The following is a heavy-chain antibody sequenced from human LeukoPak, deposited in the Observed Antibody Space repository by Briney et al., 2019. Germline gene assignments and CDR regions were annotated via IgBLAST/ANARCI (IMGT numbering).Heavy chain of an antibody. CDR2: IYYSGST. Sequence: SETLSLTCTVSGGSISSYYWSWIRQPPGKGLEWIGYIYYSGSTNYNPSLKSRVTISVDTSKNQFSLKLSSVTAADTAVYYCARHPEMATFYYFDYWGQGTLVTVSS. CDR1: GGSISSYY. D-gene: IGHD5-24*01. J-gene: IGHJ4*02. V-gene: IGHV4-59*08. CDR3: ARHPEMATFYYFDY.